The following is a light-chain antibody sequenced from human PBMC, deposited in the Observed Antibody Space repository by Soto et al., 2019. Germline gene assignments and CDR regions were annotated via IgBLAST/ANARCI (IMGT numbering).Light chain of an antibody. CDR1: QSVGTY. Sequence: EIVMTQSPATLSVSPGERATLSCRASQSVGTYLGWYQQKPGQAPRLLIYGASTRAAGISPRFSGGGSGTEFTLTISSLQSEDFAVYYCQQCNDWPRTFGQGTKVGIK. CDR3: QQCNDWPRT. V-gene: IGKV3-15*01. CDR2: GAS. J-gene: IGKJ1*01.